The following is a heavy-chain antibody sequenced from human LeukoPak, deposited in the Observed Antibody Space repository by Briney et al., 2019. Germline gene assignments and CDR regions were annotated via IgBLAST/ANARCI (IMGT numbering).Heavy chain of an antibody. D-gene: IGHD6-6*01. J-gene: IGHJ6*03. V-gene: IGHV3-43D*03. CDR2: ISWDGGST. CDR3: ARNAPRARHYYYYMDV. CDR1: GFTFDDYA. Sequence: GGSLRLSCAASGFTFDDYAMHWVRQAPGKGLEWVSLISWDGGSTYYADSVKGRFTISRDNAKNSLYLQMNSLRAEDTALYYCARNAPRARHYYYYMDVWGKGTTVTVSS.